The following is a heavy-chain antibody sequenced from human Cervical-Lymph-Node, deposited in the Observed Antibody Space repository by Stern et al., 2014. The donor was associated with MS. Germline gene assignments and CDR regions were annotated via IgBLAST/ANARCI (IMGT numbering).Heavy chain of an antibody. CDR2: ITWNSVSV. D-gene: IGHD3-3*01. V-gene: IGHV3-9*01. J-gene: IGHJ4*02. CDR1: GFTFDDYA. Sequence: EVQLEESGGGLVPPGRSLRLSCAASGFTFDDYAMHWVRPAPGKGLAWVSGITWNSVSVGYADSVKGRFTISRDNAKNSLYLQMNSLRGDDTALYYCAKGSGGSGYYPVALDYWGQGTLVTVSS. CDR3: AKGSGGSGYYPVALDY.